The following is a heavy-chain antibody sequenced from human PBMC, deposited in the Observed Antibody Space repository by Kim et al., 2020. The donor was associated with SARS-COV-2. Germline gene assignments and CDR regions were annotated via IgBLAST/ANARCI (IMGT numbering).Heavy chain of an antibody. CDR3: AKLVASGYGMDV. J-gene: IGHJ6*02. D-gene: IGHD6-6*01. Sequence: SNPSITSRVTISVDTSKNQFSLKLSSVTAADTAVYYGAKLVASGYGMDVWGQGTTVTVSS. V-gene: IGHV4-30-2*05.